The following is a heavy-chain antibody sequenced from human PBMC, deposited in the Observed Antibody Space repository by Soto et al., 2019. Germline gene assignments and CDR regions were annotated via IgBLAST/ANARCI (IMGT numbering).Heavy chain of an antibody. V-gene: IGHV1-46*01. D-gene: IGHD6-13*01. J-gene: IGHJ4*02. Sequence: QVQLVQSGAEVKKPGASVKVSCKASGYTFTNYYIHWVRQAPGQGLEWMGIINPTSGSTNYAQKFQSRVTFTYDTSTTTVYMELSGLRSEDTAVLYCARDLAAGDHWGQGTLVTVSS. CDR2: INPTSGST. CDR1: GYTFTNYY. CDR3: ARDLAAGDH.